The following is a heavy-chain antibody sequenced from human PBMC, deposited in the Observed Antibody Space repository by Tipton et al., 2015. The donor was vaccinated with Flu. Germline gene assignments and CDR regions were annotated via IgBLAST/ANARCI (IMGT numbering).Heavy chain of an antibody. J-gene: IGHJ4*02. CDR2: TYTSGST. CDR3: ATEYRGGGNRYYFDY. CDR1: GGSISSYY. V-gene: IGHV4-4*07. D-gene: IGHD4-23*01. Sequence: TLSLTCTVSGGSISSYYWTWIRQPAGKGLEWIGRTYTSGSTKYNPSLKSRVTMSLDTSNNHFSLKLTSVTAADTAVYYCATEYRGGGNRYYFDYWGQGTLVTVSS.